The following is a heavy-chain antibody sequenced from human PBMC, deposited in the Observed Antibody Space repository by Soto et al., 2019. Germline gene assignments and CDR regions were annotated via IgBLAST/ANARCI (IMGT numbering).Heavy chain of an antibody. Sequence: SVKVSCKASGGTFSSYAISWVRQAPGQGLEWMGGIIPIFGTANYAQKFQGRVTITADESTSTAYMELSSLRPEDTAVYYCARDRESYGDLTYYFDYWGQGTLVTVSS. CDR2: IIPIFGTA. V-gene: IGHV1-69*13. J-gene: IGHJ4*02. CDR1: GGTFSSYA. CDR3: ARDRESYGDLTYYFDY. D-gene: IGHD4-17*01.